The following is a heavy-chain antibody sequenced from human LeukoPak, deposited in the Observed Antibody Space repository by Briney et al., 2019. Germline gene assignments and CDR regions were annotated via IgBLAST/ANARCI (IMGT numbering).Heavy chain of an antibody. Sequence: GRSLRLSCAASGFTFSSYAMHWVRQAPGKGLEWVSAISGSGGSTYYADSVKGRFTISRDNSKNTLYLQMNSLRAEDTAVYYCAKVGGYAFFDPWGQGTLVTVSS. CDR1: GFTFSSYA. V-gene: IGHV3-23*01. CDR2: ISGSGGST. D-gene: IGHD5-12*01. J-gene: IGHJ5*02. CDR3: AKVGGYAFFDP.